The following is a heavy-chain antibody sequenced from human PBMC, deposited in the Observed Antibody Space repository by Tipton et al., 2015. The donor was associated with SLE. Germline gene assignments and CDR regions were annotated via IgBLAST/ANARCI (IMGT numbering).Heavy chain of an antibody. CDR3: ARDLTGGKDT. CDR2: IDHTGKT. V-gene: IGHV4-34*01. CDR1: RGSFVGSS. Sequence: TLSLTCTVYRGSFVGSSWSWIRQPPGKGREWIGEIDHTGKTNTNPALKSRLTMSVETSNNQFSLTLSSVTAADTAVYYCARDLTGGKDTWGQGTLLTVAA. J-gene: IGHJ5*02. D-gene: IGHD2-15*01.